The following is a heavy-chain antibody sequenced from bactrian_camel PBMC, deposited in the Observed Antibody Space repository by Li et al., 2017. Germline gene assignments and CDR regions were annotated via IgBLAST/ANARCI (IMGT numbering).Heavy chain of an antibody. CDR3: IPSSQAYCSRDGCAYG. Sequence: VQLVESGGDSVQAGGTLRLSCVASGHTDSIDSLITMGWLRQAPGKEREGVAVIDRDGTTAYADSVKGRFTISGGDNKNTAYVQMDSLQSEDTALYFCIPSSQAYCSRDGCAYGRGQGTQVTVS. V-gene: IGHV3S53*01. CDR2: IDRDGTT. J-gene: IGHJ4*01. CDR1: GHTDSIDSLIT. D-gene: IGHD3*01.